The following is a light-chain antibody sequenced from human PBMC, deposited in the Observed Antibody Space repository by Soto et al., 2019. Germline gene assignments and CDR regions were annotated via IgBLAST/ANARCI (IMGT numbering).Light chain of an antibody. J-gene: IGKJ1*01. V-gene: IGKV1-5*01. CDR1: QDIGSW. Sequence: DIQMTQSPSTLSASVGDRVTVTCRASQDIGSWLAWYQQKPGQAPTLLIFDASNLEDGVPSRFSASGSGTEFTLTITSLQPDDFATYYCQQYDTYLSTFGQGTKVEVK. CDR2: DAS. CDR3: QQYDTYLST.